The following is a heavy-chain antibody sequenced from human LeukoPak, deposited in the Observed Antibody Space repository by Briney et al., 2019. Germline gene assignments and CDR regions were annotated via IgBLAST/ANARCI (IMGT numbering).Heavy chain of an antibody. V-gene: IGHV3-9*01. J-gene: IGHJ4*02. CDR1: GFTFDDYA. D-gene: IGHD5-12*01. CDR2: ISWNSGSI. Sequence: GRSLRLSCAASGFTFDDYAMHWVRQAPGKGLEWVSGISWNSGSIGYADSVKGRFTISRDNAKNSLCLQMNSLRAEDTALYYCAKVGDSGYDWIGYFDYWGQGTLVTVSS. CDR3: AKVGDSGYDWIGYFDY.